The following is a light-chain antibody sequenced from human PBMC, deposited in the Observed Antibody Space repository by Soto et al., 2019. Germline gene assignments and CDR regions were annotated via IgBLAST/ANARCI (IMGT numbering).Light chain of an antibody. J-gene: IGLJ1*01. CDR1: SSDVGGSNG. CDR3: SSYTSSSTYV. V-gene: IGLV2-18*02. CDR2: DVS. Sequence: QSVLTQPPSVSGSPGQSVAISCTGTSSDVGGSNGVSWYQQPPGTAPKLIIYDVSNRPSGVPDRFSGSKSGNTASLIISGLQAEDEGDYYCSSYTSSSTYVFGTRTKVTVL.